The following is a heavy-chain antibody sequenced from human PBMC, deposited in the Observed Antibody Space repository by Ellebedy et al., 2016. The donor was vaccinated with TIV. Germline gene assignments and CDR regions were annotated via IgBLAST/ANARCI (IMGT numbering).Heavy chain of an antibody. V-gene: IGHV1-2*04. CDR2: INPNSGGT. J-gene: IGHJ6*02. D-gene: IGHD2-2*01. CDR3: VSGVVADRGLRHYYGLDV. Sequence: AASVKVSCKASGYTFTGYYMHWVRQAPGQGLEWMGWINPNSGGTNYAQNFQGWVTMTRDTFISTAYLELSRLRSDDTAVYYCVSGVVADRGLRHYYGLDVWGQGTTVTVSS. CDR1: GYTFTGYY.